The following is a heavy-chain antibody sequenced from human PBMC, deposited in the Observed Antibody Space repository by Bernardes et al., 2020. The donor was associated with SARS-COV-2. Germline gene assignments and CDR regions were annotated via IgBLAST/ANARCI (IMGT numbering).Heavy chain of an antibody. CDR3: ARDPSGAVAATYFDY. Sequence: ASVKVSCKASGYTFTSYYMHWVRQAPGQGLEWMGIINPRGGGTTYAQKFQGRVTMTRDTSTTTVYMELSSLRSEDTAVYYCARDPSGAVAATYFDYWGQGTLVTVSS. D-gene: IGHD6-19*01. CDR1: GYTFTSYY. CDR2: INPRGGGT. V-gene: IGHV1-46*03. J-gene: IGHJ4*02.